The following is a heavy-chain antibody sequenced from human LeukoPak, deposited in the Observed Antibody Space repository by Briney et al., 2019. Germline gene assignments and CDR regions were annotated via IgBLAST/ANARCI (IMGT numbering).Heavy chain of an antibody. CDR2: TYYRSKWWS. V-gene: IGHV6-1*01. CDR3: ARTSGWIDL. CDR1: GDTVSSKSAT. D-gene: IGHD1-26*01. J-gene: IGHJ5*02. Sequence: PSQTLSLTCAISGDTVSSKSATWNWISQSPSRGLEWLGRTYYRSKWWSEYAVSVRSRVTINPDTSKNQFSLQLNSVTPEDTAVYYCARTSGWIDLWGQGTLVTVSS.